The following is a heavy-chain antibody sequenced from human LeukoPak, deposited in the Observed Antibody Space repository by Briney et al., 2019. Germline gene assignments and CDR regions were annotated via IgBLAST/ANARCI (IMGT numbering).Heavy chain of an antibody. J-gene: IGHJ4*02. V-gene: IGHV3-74*01. D-gene: IGHD2-2*01. CDR1: GLTFSRYY. Sequence: GGSLRLSCAASGLTFSRYYMHWVRQAPGKGPEWVSRMSGDGNYVLYADSVKGRFSISRDNAKNTESLQMSSLRAEDTAVYYCVAMIIGERDYWGQGTLVTVSS. CDR3: VAMIIGERDY. CDR2: MSGDGNYV.